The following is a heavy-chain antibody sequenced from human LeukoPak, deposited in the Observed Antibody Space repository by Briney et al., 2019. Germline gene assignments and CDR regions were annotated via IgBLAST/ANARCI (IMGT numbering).Heavy chain of an antibody. CDR2: IYHSGST. Sequence: SETLSLTCSVSGGSISSGGYYWSWIRQLPGKGLEWIGYIYHSGSTYYNPSLKSRVTISVDRSKNQFSLKLTSVTAADTAVYYCARDGGRTSSDAVEIWGQGTMVIVSS. CDR1: GGSISSGGYY. J-gene: IGHJ3*02. D-gene: IGHD2-2*01. CDR3: ARDGGRTSSDAVEI. V-gene: IGHV4-30-2*01.